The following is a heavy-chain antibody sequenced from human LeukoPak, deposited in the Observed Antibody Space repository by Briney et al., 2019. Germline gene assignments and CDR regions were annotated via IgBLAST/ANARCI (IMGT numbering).Heavy chain of an antibody. D-gene: IGHD6-19*01. V-gene: IGHV4-34*01. CDR1: GGSFSGYY. Sequence: SETLSLTCAVYGGSFSGYYWSWIRKPPGKGLEWIGEINHSGSTNYNPSLKSRVTISVDTSKNQFSLKLSSVTAADTAVYYCARLGVIYSSGWYMGTKSDYWGQGTLVTVSS. J-gene: IGHJ4*02. CDR2: INHSGST. CDR3: ARLGVIYSSGWYMGTKSDY.